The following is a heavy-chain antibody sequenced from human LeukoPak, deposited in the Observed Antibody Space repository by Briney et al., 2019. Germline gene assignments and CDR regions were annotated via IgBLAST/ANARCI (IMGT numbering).Heavy chain of an antibody. D-gene: IGHD2-15*01. CDR3: ARARGYCSGGTCYFDSFDY. Sequence: SETLSLTCTVSGGSISSSSYYWGWIRQPPGKGLEWIGTIYYSGSTYYNPSLKSRVTISVDTSKTQFSLKLSSVTAADTAVYYCARARGYCSGGTCYFDSFDYWGQGTLVTVSS. CDR2: IYYSGST. CDR1: GGSISSSSYY. J-gene: IGHJ4*02. V-gene: IGHV4-39*07.